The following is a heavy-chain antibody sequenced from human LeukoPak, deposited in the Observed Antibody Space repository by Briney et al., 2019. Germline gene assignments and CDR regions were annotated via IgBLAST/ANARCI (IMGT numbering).Heavy chain of an antibody. Sequence: SETLSLTCTVSGGSINSGDYYWGWIRQPPGKGLEWIGSVYYSGNTYYNPSLESRASISVDTSKNQFSLKLSYVTAADTAVYYCGCPTVTPQPTDYWGQGILVTVFS. J-gene: IGHJ4*02. CDR3: GCPTVTPQPTDY. V-gene: IGHV4-39*01. CDR2: VYYSGNT. D-gene: IGHD4-11*01. CDR1: GGSINSGDYY.